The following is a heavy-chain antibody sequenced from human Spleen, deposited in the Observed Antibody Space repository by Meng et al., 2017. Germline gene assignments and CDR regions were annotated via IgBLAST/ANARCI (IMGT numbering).Heavy chain of an antibody. Sequence: GESLKISCAASGFTISSYWMNWVRQAPGKRLEWVSDISESGNNADYAHSVKGRFTISRDNSKKTLYLQLNSLRAEDTARYYCATAPYTHGHSHVLDHWGQGTLVTVSS. CDR2: ISESGNNA. D-gene: IGHD2-8*01. V-gene: IGHV3-23*01. CDR3: ATAPYTHGHSHVLDH. CDR1: GFTISSYW. J-gene: IGHJ4*02.